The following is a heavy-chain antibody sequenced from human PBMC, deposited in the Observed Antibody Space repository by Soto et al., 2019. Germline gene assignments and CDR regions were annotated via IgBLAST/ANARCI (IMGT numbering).Heavy chain of an antibody. V-gene: IGHV1-8*01. CDR2: MNPNSGNT. D-gene: IGHD3-10*01. CDR3: ARAVNADAFDI. CDR1: GYAFTRYD. Sequence: ASVKVSCKASGYAFTRYDINWVRQATGQGLEWMGWMNPNSGNTGYAQKFQGRVTMTRDGSISTAYMEVSSLRFEDTAVYYCARAVNADAFDIWGQGXMVTVSS. J-gene: IGHJ3*02.